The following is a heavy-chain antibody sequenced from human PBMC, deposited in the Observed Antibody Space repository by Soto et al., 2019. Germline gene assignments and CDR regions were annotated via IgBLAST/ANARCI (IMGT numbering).Heavy chain of an antibody. CDR1: GFTVSSNY. D-gene: IGHD6-13*01. V-gene: IGHV3-53*01. Sequence: TGGSLRLSCAASGFTVSSNYMTWVRQAPGKGLEWVSAIYSGGSTYYADSVKGRFTISRDNSKNTLYLQMNSLRAEDTAVYYCARARSTAAGLFDPWGPGTLVTVSS. CDR2: IYSGGST. CDR3: ARARSTAAGLFDP. J-gene: IGHJ5*02.